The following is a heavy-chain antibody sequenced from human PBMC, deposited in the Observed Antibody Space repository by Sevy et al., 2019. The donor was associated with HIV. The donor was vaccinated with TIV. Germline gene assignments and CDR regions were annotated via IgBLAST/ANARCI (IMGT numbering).Heavy chain of an antibody. CDR1: GFTFSSYS. Sequence: GGSLRLSCSASGFTFSSYSMHWVRQAPGKGLEYVSGISGNGDSTYYADSLRGRFIISRDNSKNTLYLQMSSLRAEDTAVYYCVKDPTIRGYTVYEVDYWGQGTLVTVSS. CDR2: ISGNGDST. J-gene: IGHJ4*02. CDR3: VKDPTIRGYTVYEVDY. V-gene: IGHV3-64D*06. D-gene: IGHD5-12*01.